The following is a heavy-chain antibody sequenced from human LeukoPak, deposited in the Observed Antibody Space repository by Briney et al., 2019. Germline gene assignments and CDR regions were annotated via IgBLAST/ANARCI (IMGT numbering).Heavy chain of an antibody. Sequence: SETLSLTCTVSGGSISSYYWSWIRQPAGKGLEWIGRIYTSGSTNYNPSLKSRVTMSVDTSKNQFSLKLSSVTAADTAVYHCARDWGLSGSYFGYYYYYYYMDVWGKGTTVTVSS. D-gene: IGHD1-26*01. CDR3: ARDWGLSGSYFGYYYYYYYMDV. CDR2: IYTSGST. J-gene: IGHJ6*03. V-gene: IGHV4-4*07. CDR1: GGSISSYY.